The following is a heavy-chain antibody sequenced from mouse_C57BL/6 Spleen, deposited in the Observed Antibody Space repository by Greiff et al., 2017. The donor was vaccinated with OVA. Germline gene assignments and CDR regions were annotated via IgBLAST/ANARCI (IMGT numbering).Heavy chain of an antibody. V-gene: IGHV10-3*01. Sequence: EVKVVESGGGLVQPKGSLKLSCAASGFTFNTYAMHWVRQAPGKGLEWVARIRSKSSNYATYYADSVKDRFTISRDDSQSMLYLQMNNLKTEDTAMYYGVRVGERPNFSGSSSFFDYWGQGTTLTVSS. CDR3: VRVGERPNFSGSSSFFDY. CDR2: IRSKSSNYAT. J-gene: IGHJ2*01. CDR1: GFTFNTYA. D-gene: IGHD1-1*01.